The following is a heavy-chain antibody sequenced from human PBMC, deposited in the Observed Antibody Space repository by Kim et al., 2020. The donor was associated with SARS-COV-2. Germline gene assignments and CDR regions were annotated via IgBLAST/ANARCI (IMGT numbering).Heavy chain of an antibody. CDR3: AERGWLGYYYYYGMDV. Sequence: SETLSLTCTVSGGSISSSSYYWGWLRQPPGKGLEWIGSIYYSGSTYYNPSLKSRVTISVDTSKNQFSLKLSSVTAADTSVYYCAERGWLGYYYYYGMDVWGQGTTVTVSS. J-gene: IGHJ6*02. V-gene: IGHV4-39*01. CDR1: GGSISSSSYY. CDR2: IYYSGST. D-gene: IGHD6-19*01.